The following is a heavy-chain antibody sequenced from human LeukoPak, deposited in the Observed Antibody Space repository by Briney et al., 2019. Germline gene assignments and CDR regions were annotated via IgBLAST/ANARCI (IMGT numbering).Heavy chain of an antibody. CDR1: GGSISSGSYF. D-gene: IGHD2-2*02. CDR3: ARGNSYCSSTSCYIWFDP. V-gene: IGHV4-61*02. J-gene: IGHJ5*02. Sequence: PSETLSLTCTVSGGSISSGSYFWRWIRQPAGKGLEWIVRIYTSGSTNYNPSLKSRVTISVDTSKNQFSLKLSSVTAADTAMYYCARGNSYCSSTSCYIWFDPWGQGTLVTVSS. CDR2: IYTSGST.